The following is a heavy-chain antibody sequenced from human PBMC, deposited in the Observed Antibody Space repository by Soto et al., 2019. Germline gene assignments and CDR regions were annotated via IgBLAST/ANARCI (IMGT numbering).Heavy chain of an antibody. Sequence: QVQLQESGPGLVKPSETLSLTCTVSGGSISSNYWSWIRQSPGKGLEWIGDFYNSGSTNYNPSLKSRVTISVDTSKNQFTLKLSSVTAADTAVYYCATSIYWGAFPIWGQGTMVTVSS. CDR3: ATSIYWGAFPI. V-gene: IGHV4-59*01. D-gene: IGHD2-21*01. CDR2: FYNSGST. J-gene: IGHJ3*02. CDR1: GGSISSNY.